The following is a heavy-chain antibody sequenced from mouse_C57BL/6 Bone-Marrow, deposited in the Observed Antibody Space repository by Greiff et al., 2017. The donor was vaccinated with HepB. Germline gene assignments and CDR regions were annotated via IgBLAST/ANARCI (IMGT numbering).Heavy chain of an antibody. D-gene: IGHD1-1*01. J-gene: IGHJ2*01. CDR3: ARDYYGFDY. CDR1: GFTFSDFY. V-gene: IGHV7-1*01. CDR2: SRNKANDYTT. Sequence: EVKVVESGGGLVQSGRSLRLSCATSGFTFSDFYMEWVRQAPGKGLEWIAASRNKANDYTTEYSASVNGRFIVSRDTSQSILYLQMNALRAEDTAIYYCARDYYGFDYWGQGTTLTVSS.